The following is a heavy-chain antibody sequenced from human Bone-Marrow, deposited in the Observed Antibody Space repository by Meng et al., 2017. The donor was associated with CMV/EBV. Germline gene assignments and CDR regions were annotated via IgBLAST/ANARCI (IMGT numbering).Heavy chain of an antibody. CDR1: GGSFSGYS. V-gene: IGHV4-34*01. CDR2: INHSGST. J-gene: IGHJ4*02. CDR3: ARGYCSSTSCLIDY. D-gene: IGHD2-2*01. Sequence: QVQLRQLGAGLLKPSETLSLTCAVYGGSFSGYSWSWIRQPPGKGLEWIGEINHSGSTNYNPSLKSRVTISVDTSKNQFSLKLSSVTAADTAVYYCARGYCSSTSCLIDYWGQGTLVTVSS.